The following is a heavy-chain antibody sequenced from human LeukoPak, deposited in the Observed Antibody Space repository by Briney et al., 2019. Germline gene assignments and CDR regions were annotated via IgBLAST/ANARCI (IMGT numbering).Heavy chain of an antibody. V-gene: IGHV3-23*01. Sequence: GGSLRLSRAATGFTFSSHAMSWVRQAPGKGLEWVSAISGGGGGTYYADSVKGRFTISRDNSKNTVFLQMNSLRAEDTAIYYCAKGEFNDFWSGYYCYFDYWGQGMLVTVSS. D-gene: IGHD3-3*01. J-gene: IGHJ4*02. CDR2: ISGGGGGT. CDR3: AKGEFNDFWSGYYCYFDY. CDR1: GFTFSSHA.